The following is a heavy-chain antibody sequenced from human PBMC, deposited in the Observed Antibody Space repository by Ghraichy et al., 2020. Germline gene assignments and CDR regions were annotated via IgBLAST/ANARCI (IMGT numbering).Heavy chain of an antibody. CDR1: GFTFSSYW. CDR3: ARDFYWGRDV. J-gene: IGHJ6*02. Sequence: GESLNISCAASGFTFSSYWMSWVRQAPGKGLEWVANIKKDGSDKYYVDSVMGRFTISRDNAKNSLYLQMNSLRAEDTAVYYCARDFYWGRDVWGQGTTVTVSS. V-gene: IGHV3-7*03. CDR2: IKKDGSDK. D-gene: IGHD3-16*01.